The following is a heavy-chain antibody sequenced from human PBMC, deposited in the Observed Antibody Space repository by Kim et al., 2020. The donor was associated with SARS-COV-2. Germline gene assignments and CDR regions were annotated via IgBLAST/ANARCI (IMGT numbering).Heavy chain of an antibody. CDR3: ARQGEGKMATIELGNWFDP. Sequence: SETLSLTCTVSGGSISSSSYYWGWIRQPPGKGLEWIGSIYYSGSTYYNPSLKSRVTISVDTSKNQFSLKLSSVTAADTAVYYCARQGEGKMATIELGNWFDPWGQGTLVTVSS. CDR1: GGSISSSSYY. V-gene: IGHV4-39*01. D-gene: IGHD5-12*01. CDR2: IYYSGST. J-gene: IGHJ5*02.